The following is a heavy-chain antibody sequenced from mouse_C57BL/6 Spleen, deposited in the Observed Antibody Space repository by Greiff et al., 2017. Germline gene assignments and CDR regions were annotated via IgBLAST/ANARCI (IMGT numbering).Heavy chain of an antibody. Sequence: VQLQQSGAELVKPGASVKISCKASGYAFSSYWMNWVKQRPGKGLEWIGQIYPGDGDTNYNGKFKGKATLTADKSSSTAYMQLSSLTSEDSAVYFCAREGRSNYFDYWGQGTTLTVSS. CDR3: AREGRSNYFDY. V-gene: IGHV1-80*01. CDR2: IYPGDGDT. D-gene: IGHD1-1*01. J-gene: IGHJ2*01. CDR1: GYAFSSYW.